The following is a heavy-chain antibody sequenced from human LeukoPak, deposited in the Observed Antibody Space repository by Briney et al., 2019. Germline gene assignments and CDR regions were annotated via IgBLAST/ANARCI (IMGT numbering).Heavy chain of an antibody. J-gene: IGHJ6*03. D-gene: IGHD4-17*01. CDR1: GYTFTSYA. Sequence: ASVKVSCKASGYTFTSYAMNWVRQAPGQGLEWMGWINTNTGNPTYAQGFTGRFVFSLDTSVSTAYLQISSLKAEDTAVYYCAREAGYMTTVTTAGYYYYMDVWGKGTTVTVSS. V-gene: IGHV7-4-1*02. CDR2: INTNTGNP. CDR3: AREAGYMTTVTTAGYYYYMDV.